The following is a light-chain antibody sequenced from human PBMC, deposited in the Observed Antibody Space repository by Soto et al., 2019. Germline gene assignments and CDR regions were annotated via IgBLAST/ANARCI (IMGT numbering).Light chain of an antibody. CDR1: TGTVTSGYF. CDR3: LLFYGGARYV. V-gene: IGLV7-43*01. J-gene: IGLJ1*01. CDR2: GTS. Sequence: QAVVTQESSLTVSPGGTVTLTCGSSTGTVTSGYFPSCFQQKPGQAPRALIYGTSNRHSWTPARFSGSVLGGKAALTVSGVQPEDEAEYFCLLFYGGARYVFGPGTKLTVL.